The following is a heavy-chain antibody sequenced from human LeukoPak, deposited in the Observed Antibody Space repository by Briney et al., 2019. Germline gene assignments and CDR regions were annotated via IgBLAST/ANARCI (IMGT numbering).Heavy chain of an antibody. CDR1: GFTFGSYG. J-gene: IGHJ6*03. CDR2: ITPNADRT. D-gene: IGHD4/OR15-4a*01. V-gene: IGHV3-23*01. Sequence: GGSLRLSCAASGFTFGSYGMSWVRQAPGKGLEWVSFITPNADRTSYADSVEGRFTISRDNSNNTLYLQLNGLRAEDTAVYFCAKERGHPLTSYHMDVWGKGTTVTVSS. CDR3: AKERGHPLTSYHMDV.